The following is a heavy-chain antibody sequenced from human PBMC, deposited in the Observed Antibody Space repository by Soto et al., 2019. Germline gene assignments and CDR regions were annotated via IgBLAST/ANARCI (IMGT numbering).Heavy chain of an antibody. D-gene: IGHD3-16*01. Sequence: APVQASSKAPGYNFTSSDITWARQAPEQGLEWMGWMNPNSDSTGYAQRFQGRVTMTGNTSVGTAYLELNSLRSEDTAVYYCARVKCPSYRRGRYTRKGHCFDICGEGILVTVSS. CDR3: ARVKCPSYRRGRYTRKGHCFDI. V-gene: IGHV1-8*01. CDR1: GYNFTSSD. CDR2: MNPNSDST. J-gene: IGHJ5*02.